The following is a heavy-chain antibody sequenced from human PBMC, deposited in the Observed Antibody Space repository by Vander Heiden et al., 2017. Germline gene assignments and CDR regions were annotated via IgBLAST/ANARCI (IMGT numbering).Heavy chain of an antibody. CDR2: ISFDGSNQ. Sequence: QVQLVESGGGVVQPGRSLTLSCLVSGFTFNSYPMNWVRQAPGKGLEWVAGISFDGSNQYYAGSVKGRFTISRDNSKNTVYLQIDSLRAEDTALYYCARVGVDPWGQGTLVTVSS. V-gene: IGHV3-30*04. CDR1: GFTFNSYP. J-gene: IGHJ5*02. CDR3: ARVGVDP.